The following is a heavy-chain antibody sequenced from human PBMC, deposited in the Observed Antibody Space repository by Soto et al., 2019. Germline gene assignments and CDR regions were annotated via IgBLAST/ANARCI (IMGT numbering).Heavy chain of an antibody. V-gene: IGHV3-30*18. CDR2: ISYDGSNK. CDR3: AKDQVGALHPAPSRAYLWGMANY. CDR1: GFTFSSYG. D-gene: IGHD2-8*02. Sequence: PGGALRLSCAASGFTFSSYGMHWVRQAPGKGLEWVAVISYDGSNKYYADSVKGRFTISRDNSKNTLYLQMNSLRAEDTAVYYCAKDQVGALHPAPSRAYLWGMANYWGQGTLVTVSS. J-gene: IGHJ4*02.